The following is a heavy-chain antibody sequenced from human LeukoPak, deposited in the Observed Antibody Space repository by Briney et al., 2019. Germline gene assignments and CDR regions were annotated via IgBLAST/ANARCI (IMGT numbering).Heavy chain of an antibody. V-gene: IGHV1-58*02. CDR3: AAGYYGSGSYYFDH. CDR2: IVVGSGNT. J-gene: IGHJ4*02. Sequence: SVKVSCKASGFTFTSSAMQWVRQARGQRLEWIRWIVVGSGNTNYAQKFQERVTITRDMSTSTAYMELSSLRSEDTAVYYCAAGYYGSGSYYFDHWGQGTLVTVSS. D-gene: IGHD3-10*01. CDR1: GFTFTSSA.